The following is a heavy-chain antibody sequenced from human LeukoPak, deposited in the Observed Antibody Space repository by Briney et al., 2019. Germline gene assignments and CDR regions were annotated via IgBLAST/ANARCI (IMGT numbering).Heavy chain of an antibody. CDR3: AREDTAMAFVY. V-gene: IGHV5-51*01. Sequence: GESLKISCKGSGYSFTSYWIGWVRQMPGKGLEWRGSIYPGDSDTRYSPSFQGQVTISADKSISTAYLQWSSLKDSDTAMYYCAREDTAMAFVYWGQGTLVTVSS. D-gene: IGHD5-18*01. CDR1: GYSFTSYW. J-gene: IGHJ4*02. CDR2: IYPGDSDT.